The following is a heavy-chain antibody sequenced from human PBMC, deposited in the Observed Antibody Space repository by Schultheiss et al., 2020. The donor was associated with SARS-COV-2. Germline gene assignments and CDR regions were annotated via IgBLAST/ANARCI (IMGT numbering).Heavy chain of an antibody. V-gene: IGHV4-61*08. CDR1: GGSISSGGYY. J-gene: IGHJ6*02. CDR3: AREGFYYGSGSYYGMDV. CDR2: IYYSGST. D-gene: IGHD3-10*01. Sequence: SETLSLTCTVSGGSISSGGYYWSWIRQPPGKGLEWIGYIYYSGSTNYNPSLKSRVTISVDTSKNQFSLKLSSVTAADTAVYYCAREGFYYGSGSYYGMDVWGQGTTVTVSS.